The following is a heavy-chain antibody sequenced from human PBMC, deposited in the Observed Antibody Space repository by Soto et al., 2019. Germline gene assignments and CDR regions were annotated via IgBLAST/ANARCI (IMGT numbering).Heavy chain of an antibody. Sequence: EVQLVQSGAEVKKPGESLKISCKGSGYSFASYWIAWVRQMPGKGLEWMGIIYPGDSDSRYSPSFQGQVTISADKSISTAYLQWNSLKASDTAIYYCARPRSGSYRLDYYGMDVWGQGTTVTVSS. V-gene: IGHV5-51*01. J-gene: IGHJ6*02. D-gene: IGHD3-10*01. CDR2: IYPGDSDS. CDR3: ARPRSGSYRLDYYGMDV. CDR1: GYSFASYW.